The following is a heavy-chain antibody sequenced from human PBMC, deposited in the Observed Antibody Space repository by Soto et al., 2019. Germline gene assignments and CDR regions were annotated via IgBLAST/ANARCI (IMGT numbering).Heavy chain of an antibody. Sequence: GGSLRLSCAASGFTFSSYAMSWVRQAPGKGLVWVSRISSDGSIAKYADSVKGRFTISRDNAKNTLYLHMNSLRAADTAVYYCARERPDGARLDPWGQGTLVTVSS. D-gene: IGHD6-6*01. CDR3: ARERPDGARLDP. CDR2: ISSDGSIA. J-gene: IGHJ5*02. CDR1: GFTFSSYA. V-gene: IGHV3-74*03.